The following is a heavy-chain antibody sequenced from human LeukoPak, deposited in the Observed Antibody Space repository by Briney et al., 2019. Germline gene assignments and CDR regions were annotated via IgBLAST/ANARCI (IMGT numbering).Heavy chain of an antibody. CDR2: ISGDDST. CDR1: GFPFSTNY. CDR3: ARHAYHYYYGVDV. Sequence: TGGSLRLSCAASGFPFSTNYMSWVRQAPGKGLEWVSVISGDDSTYYADSVKGRFTISRDNSKNTLYLQMHSLRPEDTAVYYCARHAYHYYYGVDVWGQGTTVTVSS. V-gene: IGHV3-66*04. J-gene: IGHJ6*02.